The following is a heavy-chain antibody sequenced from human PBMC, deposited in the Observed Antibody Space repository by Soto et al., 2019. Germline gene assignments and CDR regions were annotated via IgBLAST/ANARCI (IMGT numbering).Heavy chain of an antibody. V-gene: IGHV4-31*03. D-gene: IGHD2-2*01. CDR2: IYYSGST. J-gene: IGHJ6*02. CDR3: ARDHIGGYCSSTSCPLYGMDV. Sequence: SETLSLTCTVSGGSISSGGYYWSWIRQHPGKGLEWIGYIYYSGSTYYNPSLKSRVTISVDTSKNQFSLKLSSVTAADTAVYYCARDHIGGYCSSTSCPLYGMDVWGQGTTVTVSS. CDR1: GGSISSGGYY.